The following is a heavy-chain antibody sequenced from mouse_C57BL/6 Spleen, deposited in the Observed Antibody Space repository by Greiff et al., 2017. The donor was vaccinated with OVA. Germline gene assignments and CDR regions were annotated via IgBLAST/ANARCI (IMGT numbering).Heavy chain of an antibody. J-gene: IGHJ2*01. CDR2: INPNNGGT. CDR1: GYTFTDYY. V-gene: IGHV1-26*01. Sequence: VQLQQSGPELVKPGASVKISCKASGYTFTDYYMNWVKQSHGKSLEWIGDINPNNGGTSYNQKFKGKATLTVDKSSSTAYMELRSLTSEDSAVYYCARSLTFFDYWGQGTTLTVS. D-gene: IGHD4-1*01. CDR3: ARSLTFFDY.